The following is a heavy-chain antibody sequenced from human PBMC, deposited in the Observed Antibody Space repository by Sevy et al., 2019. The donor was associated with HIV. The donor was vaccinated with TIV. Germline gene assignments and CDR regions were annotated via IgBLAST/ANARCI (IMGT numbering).Heavy chain of an antibody. D-gene: IGHD7-27*01. Sequence: GESLKISCAASGFTFRTFAMSWVRQAPGKGLQWVSSISDTGTSTYYADSVEGRFTISRDNSKKTLYLQMNSLRAEDTALYYCAKYAGDFPHFDYWGQGTPVTVSS. CDR1: GFTFRTFA. CDR3: AKYAGDFPHFDY. V-gene: IGHV3-23*01. CDR2: ISDTGTST. J-gene: IGHJ4*02.